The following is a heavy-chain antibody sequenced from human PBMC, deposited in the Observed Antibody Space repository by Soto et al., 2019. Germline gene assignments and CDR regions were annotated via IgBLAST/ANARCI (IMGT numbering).Heavy chain of an antibody. Sequence: SETLSLTCAVSGDSIIGTHWWSWVRRPPGKGLEFIGETHHSRGTNYNPSLRSRVTMPLDKSKNQLSLILYSVTAADTGVYYCARYSAASGTYYFDYWGQGTLVTVSS. CDR1: GDSIIGTHW. J-gene: IGHJ4*01. D-gene: IGHD6-13*01. CDR2: THHSRGT. CDR3: ARYSAASGTYYFDY. V-gene: IGHV4-4*02.